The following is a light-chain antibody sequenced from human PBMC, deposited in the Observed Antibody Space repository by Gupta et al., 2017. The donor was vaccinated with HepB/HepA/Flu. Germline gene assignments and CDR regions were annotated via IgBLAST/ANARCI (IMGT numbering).Light chain of an antibody. CDR1: QDINSY. V-gene: IGKV1-8*01. Sequence: AIRMTQSPSSLSASTGDRVTLTCRASQDINSYLAWYQEKPGKAPELLIYAASTLQSGVPSRFSGSGSGTDFTLTISRLQSEDFGVFYCQQYYDFPFTFGQGTKLDIK. CDR2: AAS. CDR3: QQYYDFPFT. J-gene: IGKJ2*01.